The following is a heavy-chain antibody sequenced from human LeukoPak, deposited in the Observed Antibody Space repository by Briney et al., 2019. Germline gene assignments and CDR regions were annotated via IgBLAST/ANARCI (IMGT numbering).Heavy chain of an antibody. CDR2: ISSSSSYI. D-gene: IGHD2-21*02. J-gene: IGHJ4*02. CDR1: GFTFSSYS. Sequence: GGSLRLSCAASGFTFSSYSMNWVRQAPGKGREGVSSISSSSSYIYYADSVKGRFTISRDNAKNSLYLQMNSLRAEDTAVYYCARAGVVTAIPFDYWGQGTLVTVSS. CDR3: ARAGVVTAIPFDY. V-gene: IGHV3-21*01.